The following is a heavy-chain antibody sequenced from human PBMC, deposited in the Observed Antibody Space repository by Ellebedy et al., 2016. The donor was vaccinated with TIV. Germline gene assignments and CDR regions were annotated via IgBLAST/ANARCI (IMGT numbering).Heavy chain of an antibody. Sequence: GESLKISCAASGFTFNNYAMSWVRQAPGKGLEWVSTISNTGSRTYYADSVEGRFIISRDNSKKTLYLQMNSLRADDTAVYYCAKGRGGGSDSSAPRYYFDYWGLGTLVTVSS. D-gene: IGHD3-22*01. CDR2: ISNTGSRT. CDR3: AKGRGGGSDSSAPRYYFDY. V-gene: IGHV3-23*01. CDR1: GFTFNNYA. J-gene: IGHJ4*02.